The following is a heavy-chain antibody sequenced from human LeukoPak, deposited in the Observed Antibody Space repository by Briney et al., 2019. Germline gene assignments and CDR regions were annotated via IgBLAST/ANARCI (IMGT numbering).Heavy chain of an antibody. CDR1: GYTFTGYY. V-gene: IGHV1-2*04. J-gene: IGHJ4*02. CDR2: INPNSGGT. Sequence: ASVKVSCKASGYTFTGYYMHWVRQAPGQGLEWMGWINPNSGGTNYAQKFQGWVTMTRDTSISTAYMELSRLRSDDTAVYYCARDSEGATGGADYWGQGILVTVSS. CDR3: ARDSEGATGGADY. D-gene: IGHD1-26*01.